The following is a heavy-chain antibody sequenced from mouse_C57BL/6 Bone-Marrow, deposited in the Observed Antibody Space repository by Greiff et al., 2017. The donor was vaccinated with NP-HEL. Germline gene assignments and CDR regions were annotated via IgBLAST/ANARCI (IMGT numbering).Heavy chain of an antibody. CDR2: ISGGGGNT. CDR1: GFTFSSYT. D-gene: IGHD3-1*01. J-gene: IGHJ4*01. V-gene: IGHV5-9*01. Sequence: EVKLVESGGGLVKPGGSLKLSCAASGFTFSSYTMSWVRQTPEKRLEWVATISGGGGNTYYPDSVKGRFTISRDNAKNTRYQKMSSLRSEDTALYFCTRQGQLGLRDYLRDYWGQGTSLTVSS. CDR3: TRQGQLGLRDYLRDY.